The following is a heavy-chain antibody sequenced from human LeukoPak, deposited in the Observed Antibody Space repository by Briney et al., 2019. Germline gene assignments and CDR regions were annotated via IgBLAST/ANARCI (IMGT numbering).Heavy chain of an antibody. Sequence: GGSLRLSCAASGFTFSSYSMNWVRQAPGKGLEWVSSISSSSSYIYYADSVKGRFTISGDNAKNSLYLQMNSLRAEDTAVYYCARRHRRWTNYVSDILTGNTHNYGMDVWGQGTTVTVSS. CDR3: ARRHRRWTNYVSDILTGNTHNYGMDV. D-gene: IGHD3-9*01. J-gene: IGHJ6*02. CDR2: ISSSSSYI. CDR1: GFTFSSYS. V-gene: IGHV3-21*01.